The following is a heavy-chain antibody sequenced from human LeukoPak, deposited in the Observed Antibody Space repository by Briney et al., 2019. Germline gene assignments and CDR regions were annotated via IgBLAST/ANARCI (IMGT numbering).Heavy chain of an antibody. D-gene: IGHD3-3*01. CDR2: IYYSGST. CDR1: GGSFSGYY. V-gene: IGHV4-59*01. CDR3: ARRVKYYDFWSGYGIPSYMDV. J-gene: IGHJ6*03. Sequence: SETLSLTCAVYGGSFSGYYWSWIRQPPGKGLEWIGYIYYSGSTNYNPSLKSRVTISVDTSKNQFSLKLSPVTAADTAVYYCARRVKYYDFWSGYGIPSYMDVWGKGTTVTVSS.